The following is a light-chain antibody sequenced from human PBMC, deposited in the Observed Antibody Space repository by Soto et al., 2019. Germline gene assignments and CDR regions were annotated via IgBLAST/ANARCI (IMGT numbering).Light chain of an antibody. J-gene: IGKJ1*01. CDR3: HHYGRLLWT. CDR2: GTS. CDR1: QSVSGK. V-gene: IGKV3-20*01. Sequence: EIVMTQSPDTLSLSPGERATLWFRASQSVSGKLAWYKHRPGQAPRLLIYGTSNRAPGIPDRFKGSGSGTDFTLTITRLEPEDSAFYYCHHYGRLLWTFGQGSKV.